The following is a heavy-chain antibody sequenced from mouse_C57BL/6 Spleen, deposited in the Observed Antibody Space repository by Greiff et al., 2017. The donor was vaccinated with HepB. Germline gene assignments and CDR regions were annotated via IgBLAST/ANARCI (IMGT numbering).Heavy chain of an antibody. V-gene: IGHV1-69*01. CDR1: GYTFTSYW. J-gene: IGHJ1*03. CDR3: ARGAVYYYGSSGGDFDV. D-gene: IGHD1-1*01. CDR2: IDPSDSYT. Sequence: QVQLQQPGAELVMPGASVKLSCKASGYTFTSYWMHWVKQRPGQGLEWIGEIDPSDSYTNYNQKFKGKSTLTVDKSSSTAYMQLSSLTSEDSAVYYCARGAVYYYGSSGGDFDVWGTGTTVTVSS.